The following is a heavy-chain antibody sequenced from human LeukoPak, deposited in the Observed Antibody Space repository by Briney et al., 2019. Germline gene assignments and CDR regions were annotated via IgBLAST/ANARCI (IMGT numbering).Heavy chain of an antibody. J-gene: IGHJ2*01. Sequence: PGGSLRLSCAASGFTFSSYSMNWVRQAPGKGLEWVSSISSSSSYIYYADSVKGRFTISRDNAKNSLYLQMNSLRAVDTAVYYCARSSIVVVTYWYFDLRGRGTLVTVSS. CDR1: GFTFSSYS. CDR2: ISSSSSYI. V-gene: IGHV3-21*01. D-gene: IGHD2-21*02. CDR3: ARSSIVVVTYWYFDL.